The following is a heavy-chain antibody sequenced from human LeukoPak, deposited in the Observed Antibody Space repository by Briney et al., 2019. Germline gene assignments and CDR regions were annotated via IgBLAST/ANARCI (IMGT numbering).Heavy chain of an antibody. CDR3: ARSNAGYSSGWYLWFDY. D-gene: IGHD6-19*01. CDR1: GYSISSGYY. CDR2: IYYSGST. J-gene: IGHJ4*02. V-gene: IGHV4-38-2*02. Sequence: SETLSLTCTVSGYSISSGYYWGWIRQPPGKGLEWIGYIYYSGSTNYNPSLKSRVTISVDTSKNQFSLKLSSVTAADTAVYYCARSNAGYSSGWYLWFDYWGQGTLVTVSS.